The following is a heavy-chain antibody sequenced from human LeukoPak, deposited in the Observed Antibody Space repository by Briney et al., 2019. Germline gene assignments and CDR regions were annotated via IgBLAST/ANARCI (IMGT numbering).Heavy chain of an antibody. CDR3: AKGLTTHDY. CDR2: ISWNSGSI. CDR1: GFTFDDYA. D-gene: IGHD4-11*01. J-gene: IGHJ4*02. Sequence: GGSLRLSCAASGFTFDDYAMHWVRQAPGKGLEWVSGISWNSGSIGYADSVKGRFTISRDNSKNMLYLQMNSLRADDTALYYCAKGLTTHDYWGQGTLVTVSS. V-gene: IGHV3-9*01.